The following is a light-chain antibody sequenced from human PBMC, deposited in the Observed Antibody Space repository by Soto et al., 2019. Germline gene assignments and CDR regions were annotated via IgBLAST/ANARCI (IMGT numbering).Light chain of an antibody. CDR3: QQYSLWYT. V-gene: IGKV3-15*01. CDR1: ENINTD. CDR2: GAS. Sequence: KVMTQSPSEMSVSPGERATLSCRASENINTDLAWYVQKPGQAPRLLIHGASTRAPDVPARFSGSGSGTEFTLTISNLQSEDFGVYYCQQYSLWYTFGQGTKLEIK. J-gene: IGKJ2*01.